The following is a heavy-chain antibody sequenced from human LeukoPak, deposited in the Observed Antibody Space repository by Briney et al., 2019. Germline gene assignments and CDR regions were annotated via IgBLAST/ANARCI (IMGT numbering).Heavy chain of an antibody. Sequence: GGSLRLSCAASGFTFSDYYMSWIRQAPGKGLEWVSSISSSSSYIYYADSVKGRFTIPRDNAKNSLYLQMNSLRAEDTAVYYCARGSSGWSAGYYYGMDVWGQGTTVTVSS. D-gene: IGHD6-19*01. V-gene: IGHV3-11*06. CDR3: ARGSSGWSAGYYYGMDV. CDR2: ISSSSSYI. J-gene: IGHJ6*02. CDR1: GFTFSDYY.